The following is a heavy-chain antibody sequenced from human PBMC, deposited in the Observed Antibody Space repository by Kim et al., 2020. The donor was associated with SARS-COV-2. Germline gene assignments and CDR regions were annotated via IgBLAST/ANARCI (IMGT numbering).Heavy chain of an antibody. J-gene: IGHJ4*02. D-gene: IGHD5-18*01. Sequence: YAQKFQGRVTMTEDTSTDTAYMELSSLRSEDTAVYYCATDPDTAMVTGDYWGQGTLVTVSS. CDR3: ATDPDTAMVTGDY. V-gene: IGHV1-24*01.